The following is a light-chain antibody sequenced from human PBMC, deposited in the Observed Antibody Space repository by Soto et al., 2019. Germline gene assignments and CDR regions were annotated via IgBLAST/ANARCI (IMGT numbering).Light chain of an antibody. J-gene: IGKJ4*01. CDR2: GAS. CDR1: QSVSSSY. V-gene: IGKV3-20*01. CDR3: HQYGSSPLT. Sequence: EIELTQSPGTLSLSPGERATLSCRASQSVSSSYLAWYQQKPGQAQRLLIYGASSRATGIPDRFSGSWSGTEFTLAISRLEPEDFAVYYCHQYGSSPLTFGGGTKVEIK.